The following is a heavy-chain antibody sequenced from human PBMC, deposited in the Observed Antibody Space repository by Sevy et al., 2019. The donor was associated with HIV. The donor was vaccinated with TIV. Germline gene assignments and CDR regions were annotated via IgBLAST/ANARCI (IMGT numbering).Heavy chain of an antibody. Sequence: ASVKVSCKASGYTFTSYGLSWVRQAPGQGLEWMGGIRPYNGNTDYAQKLQGRVTMTTDTSTTTAYMELRSLRSDDTALYYCARLLGSTEFGYYFDYWGQGTLVTVSS. CDR2: IRPYNGNT. CDR1: GYTFTSYG. V-gene: IGHV1-18*01. CDR3: ARLLGSTEFGYYFDY. J-gene: IGHJ4*02. D-gene: IGHD1-26*01.